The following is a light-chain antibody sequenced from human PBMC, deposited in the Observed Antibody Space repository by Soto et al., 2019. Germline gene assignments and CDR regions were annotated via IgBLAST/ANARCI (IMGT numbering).Light chain of an antibody. CDR3: CSYVGSSTYV. Sequence: QSVLTQPASVSGSPGQSITISCTGTSRDVGIYNLVSWYQLHPGKVPKLIIYEDTKRPSGISSRFSGSESGITAFLTISGLQAEDEADYYCCSYVGSSTYVFGTGTKLTVL. CDR2: EDT. J-gene: IGLJ1*01. CDR1: SRDVGIYNL. V-gene: IGLV2-23*01.